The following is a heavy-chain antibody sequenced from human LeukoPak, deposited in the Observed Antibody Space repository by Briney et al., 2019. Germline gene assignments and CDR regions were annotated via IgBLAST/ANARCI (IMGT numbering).Heavy chain of an antibody. CDR1: GFTFSSYA. CDR3: AKEERVVPNAGGMDV. V-gene: IGHV3-23*01. J-gene: IGHJ6*02. D-gene: IGHD2-15*01. CDR2: ISGSGGST. Sequence: PGGSLRLSCAASGFTFSSYAMSWVRQAPGKGLEWVSAISGSGGSTYYADPMKGRFTISRDNSKNTLYLQMNSLRAEDTAVYYCAKEERVVPNAGGMDVWGQGTTVTVSS.